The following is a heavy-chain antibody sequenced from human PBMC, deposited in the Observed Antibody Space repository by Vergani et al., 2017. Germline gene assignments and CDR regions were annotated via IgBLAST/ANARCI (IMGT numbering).Heavy chain of an antibody. CDR2: IHTGGST. CDR3: ARSRPYCTSGSCPAI. Sequence: QVRLQVSGPRLVKTSETLSLTCSVSGDSINNYHWTWIRQSAGKGPEWIGHIHTGGSTDLNPSFKSRVSISVDTSKSQFSLKLNSVTVADTAVYYCARSRPYCTSGSCPAIWGQGTLVTVSS. V-gene: IGHV4-4*09. CDR1: GDSINNYH. J-gene: IGHJ4*02. D-gene: IGHD2-15*01.